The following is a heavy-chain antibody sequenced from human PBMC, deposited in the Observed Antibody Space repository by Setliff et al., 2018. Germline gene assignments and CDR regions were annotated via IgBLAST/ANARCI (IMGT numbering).Heavy chain of an antibody. CDR1: GFTFSGFW. Sequence: PGGSLRLSCAASGFTFSGFWMNWVRQAPGKGLEWVANINEDGTEINYVDSVKGRFTISRDNVKNSLYLQMSSLRAEDTAVYYCARWTARAVDYWGQGTLVTVSS. CDR2: INEDGTEI. J-gene: IGHJ4*02. D-gene: IGHD6-6*01. CDR3: ARWTARAVDY. V-gene: IGHV3-7*03.